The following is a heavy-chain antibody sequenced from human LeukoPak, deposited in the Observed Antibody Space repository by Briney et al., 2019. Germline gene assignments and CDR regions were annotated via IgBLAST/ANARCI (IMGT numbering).Heavy chain of an antibody. D-gene: IGHD3-22*01. V-gene: IGHV4-39*07. J-gene: IGHJ4*02. CDR1: GGSISSSSYY. CDR2: IYYSGST. Sequence: SETLSLTCTVSGGSISSSSYYWGWIRQPPGKGLEGIGSIYYSGSTYYNPSLKSRVTISVDTSKNQFSLKLSSVTAADTAVYYCAREERGSYYYDSSGYYYWWGQGTLVTVSS. CDR3: AREERGSYYYDSSGYYYW.